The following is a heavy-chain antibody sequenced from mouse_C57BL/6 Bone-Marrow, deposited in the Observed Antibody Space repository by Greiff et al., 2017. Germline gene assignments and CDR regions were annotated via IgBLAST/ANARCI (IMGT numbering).Heavy chain of an antibody. J-gene: IGHJ3*01. Sequence: VQLQQSGPELVKPGASVKIPCKASGYTFTDYNMDWVKQSHGKSLEWIGDINPNNGGTIYNQKFKGKATLTVDKSSSTAYMELRSLTSEDTAVYYCARGRYYGSPAWFAYWGQGTLVTVSA. CDR2: INPNNGGT. CDR3: ARGRYYGSPAWFAY. D-gene: IGHD1-1*01. CDR1: GYTFTDYN. V-gene: IGHV1-18*01.